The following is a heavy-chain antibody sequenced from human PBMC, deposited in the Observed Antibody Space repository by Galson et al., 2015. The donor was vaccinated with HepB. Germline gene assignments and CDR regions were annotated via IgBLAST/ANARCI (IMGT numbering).Heavy chain of an antibody. D-gene: IGHD3-22*01. Sequence: TLSLTCAVSGGSISSGGYSWSWIRRPPGKGLEWIGYIFHSGSTYYNPSLKSRVTISVDGSKNQFSLKLSSVTAADTAVYYCARARYYDSNGYCDAYDSWGEGKTATVSS. J-gene: IGHJ3*02. CDR3: ARARYYDSNGYCDAYDS. V-gene: IGHV4-30-2*01. CDR1: GGSISSGGYS. CDR2: IFHSGST.